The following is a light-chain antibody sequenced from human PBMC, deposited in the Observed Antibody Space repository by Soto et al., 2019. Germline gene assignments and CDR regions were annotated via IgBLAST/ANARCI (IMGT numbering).Light chain of an antibody. CDR3: NQYNNWPRT. J-gene: IGKJ1*01. Sequence: EIVMTQSPATLSVSPGERATLSCRASQSVNRNLGWYQQKPGQAPRLLIYGASTRATGIPARFSVTGSGTEFTLTISSLQSEDFAVYYCNQYNNWPRTFGQGTKVDIK. V-gene: IGKV3-15*01. CDR2: GAS. CDR1: QSVNRN.